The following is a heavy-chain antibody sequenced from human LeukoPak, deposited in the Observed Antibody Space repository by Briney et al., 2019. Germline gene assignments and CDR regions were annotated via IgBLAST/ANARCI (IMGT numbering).Heavy chain of an antibody. Sequence: GGSLRLSCAASGFTFSYYNMNWVRQAPGKGLEWVSYISSSSSIIYYADSVKGRFTISRDNAKNPLYLQMNSLRAEDTAVYYCARDLTSSGYSSGSYYNYYGMDVWGQGTTVTVSS. V-gene: IGHV3-48*01. D-gene: IGHD6-19*01. CDR1: GFTFSYYN. CDR2: ISSSSSII. J-gene: IGHJ6*02. CDR3: ARDLTSSGYSSGSYYNYYGMDV.